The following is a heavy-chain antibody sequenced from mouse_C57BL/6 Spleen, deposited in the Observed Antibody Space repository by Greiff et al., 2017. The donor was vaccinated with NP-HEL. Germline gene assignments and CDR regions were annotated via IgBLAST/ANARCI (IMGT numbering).Heavy chain of an antibody. CDR2: ISDGGSYT. CDR1: GFTFSSYA. CDR3: ARDDYDYGYFDY. D-gene: IGHD2-4*01. J-gene: IGHJ2*01. Sequence: EVKLVESGGGLVKPGGSLKLSCAASGFTFSSYAMSWVRQTPEKRLEWVATISDGGSYTYYPDNVKGRFTISRDNAKNNLYLQMSHLKSEDTAMYYCARDDYDYGYFDYWGQGTTLTVSS. V-gene: IGHV5-4*01.